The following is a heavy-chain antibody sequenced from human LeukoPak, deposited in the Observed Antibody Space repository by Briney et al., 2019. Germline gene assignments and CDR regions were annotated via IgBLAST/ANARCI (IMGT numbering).Heavy chain of an antibody. V-gene: IGHV4-39*01. CDR2: IYYSGST. Sequence: SETLSLTCTVSGGSISSSSYYWGWIRQPPGKGLEWIGGIYYSGSTYYNPSLKSRVTISVDTSKNQFSLKLSSVTAADTAVYYCARHGFRGVIGYCSSTSCYSPKYYYYYMDVWGKGTTVTISS. CDR1: GGSISSSSYY. D-gene: IGHD2-2*01. CDR3: ARHGFRGVIGYCSSTSCYSPKYYYYYMDV. J-gene: IGHJ6*03.